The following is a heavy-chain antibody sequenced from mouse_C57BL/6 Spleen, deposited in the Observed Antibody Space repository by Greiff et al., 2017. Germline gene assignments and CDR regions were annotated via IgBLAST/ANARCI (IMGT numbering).Heavy chain of an antibody. V-gene: IGHV1-26*01. CDR3: ARSGYYWYVDV. CDR2: INPTNGGT. J-gene: IGHJ1*03. D-gene: IGHD1-3*01. CDR1: GYTFPDYY. Sequence: EVQLQQSGPELVKPGASVKISCKASGYTFPDYYMHWVKQSHGKRLEWIGDINPTNGGTRYNQKFKGKATLTVDKSSSTAYMELRSLTSEDSAVYYCARSGYYWYVDVWGTGTTVTVSS.